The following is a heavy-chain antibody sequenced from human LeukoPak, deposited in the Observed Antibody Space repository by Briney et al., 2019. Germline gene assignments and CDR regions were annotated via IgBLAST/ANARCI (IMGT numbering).Heavy chain of an antibody. CDR1: GGSISSSSYY. J-gene: IGHJ4*02. CDR3: ARLIVAAPAMDY. D-gene: IGHD5-12*01. Sequence: PSGTLSLTCTVSGGSISSSSYYWGWIRQPPGKGLEWIESIYYSGSTYFNPSLKSRVTISVDTSKNQFSLKLSSVTAADTAVYYCARLIVAAPAMDYWGQGTLVTVSS. CDR2: IYYSGST. V-gene: IGHV4-39*01.